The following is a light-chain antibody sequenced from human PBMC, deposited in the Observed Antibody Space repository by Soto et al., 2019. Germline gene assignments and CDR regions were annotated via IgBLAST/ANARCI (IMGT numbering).Light chain of an antibody. V-gene: IGLV2-14*03. J-gene: IGLJ2*01. CDR2: DVN. CDR3: TSWTTSTTMI. Sequence: QSALTQPASVSGSPGQSITISCTGTSSDIGAYNYVSWHQQHPGKAPKLMIYDVNIRPSGVSNRFSGSKSGNTASLTISGLQAEDEADYYCTSWTTSTTMIFGGGTK. CDR1: SSDIGAYNY.